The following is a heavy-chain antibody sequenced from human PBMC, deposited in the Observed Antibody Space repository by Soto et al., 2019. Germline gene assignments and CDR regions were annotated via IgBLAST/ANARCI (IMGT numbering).Heavy chain of an antibody. CDR1: GFTFSSSW. D-gene: IGHD6-13*01. Sequence: GGSLRLSCAASGFTFSSSWMHWVRQAPGKGLVWVSRVSGDGSSTNYADSVKGRFTISRDNAKNTLYLQMNSLRAEDAAVYYCAKDQGIAASHGIDWGQGTMVTVSS. J-gene: IGHJ3*01. CDR3: AKDQGIAASHGID. V-gene: IGHV3-74*01. CDR2: VSGDGSST.